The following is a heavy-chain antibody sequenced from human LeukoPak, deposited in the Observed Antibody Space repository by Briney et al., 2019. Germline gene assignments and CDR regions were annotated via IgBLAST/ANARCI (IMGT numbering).Heavy chain of an antibody. D-gene: IGHD5-24*01. Sequence: GGSLRLSCAASGFTFSNYSMNWVRQAPGKGLEWVSGIRTDGVTTYYADSVKGRFIISRDNSQNTVWLQMNSLSAEDAAVYYCVKDDGWVQYANWGQGTLVTVSS. J-gene: IGHJ4*02. V-gene: IGHV3-23*01. CDR3: VKDDGWVQYAN. CDR2: IRTDGVTT. CDR1: GFTFSNYS.